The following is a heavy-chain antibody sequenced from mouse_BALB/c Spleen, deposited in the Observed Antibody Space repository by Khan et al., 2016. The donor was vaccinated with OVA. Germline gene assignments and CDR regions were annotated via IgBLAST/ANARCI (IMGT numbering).Heavy chain of an antibody. D-gene: IGHD4-1*01. CDR1: GFTFSSYS. V-gene: IGHV5-6*01. CDR3: ASHVTGSFVY. J-gene: IGHJ3*01. Sequence: EVQLQESGGDLVKPGGSLKLSCAASGFTFSSYSMSWVRQTPDKRLEWVTTISSVGDYTYYPDSVKGRFTISRDNAKNTLYLQRSSLKSEDTAMYYCASHVTGSFVYWGQGTLVTVSA. CDR2: ISSVGDYT.